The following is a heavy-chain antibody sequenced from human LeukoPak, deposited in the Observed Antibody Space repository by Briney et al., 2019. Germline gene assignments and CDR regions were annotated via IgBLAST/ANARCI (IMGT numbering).Heavy chain of an antibody. Sequence: GGSLRLSCAASGFTFSSYAMSWVRQAPGKGLEWVSVIGSGGSDTHYADSVKGRFTISRDNSKNTLYLQMNSLRAEDTAVYYCARVGYNSGWYEYWGQGTLVTVSS. CDR2: IGSGGSDT. D-gene: IGHD6-19*01. CDR3: ARVGYNSGWYEY. J-gene: IGHJ4*02. V-gene: IGHV3-23*01. CDR1: GFTFSSYA.